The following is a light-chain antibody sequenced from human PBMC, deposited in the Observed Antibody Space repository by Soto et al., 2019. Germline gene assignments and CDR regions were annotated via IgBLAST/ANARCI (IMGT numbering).Light chain of an antibody. CDR2: DAS. J-gene: IGKJ5*01. V-gene: IGKV3D-11*02. CDR1: QSVSSY. Sequence: EIVLTQSPATLSLSPGERATLSCRASQSVSSYLAWYQQKPGQAPRLLIYDASNRATGIPARFSGSGPGTDFTLTISSLEPEYFAVYYCQQRSNWHQITFGQGTRLEIK. CDR3: QQRSNWHQIT.